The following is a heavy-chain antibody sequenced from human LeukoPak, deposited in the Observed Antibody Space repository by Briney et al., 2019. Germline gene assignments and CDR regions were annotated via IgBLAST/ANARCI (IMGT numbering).Heavy chain of an antibody. J-gene: IGHJ3*02. D-gene: IGHD3-22*01. CDR3: ARQGPYYYDSSGYYRRHDAFDI. CDR1: GGSISSYY. V-gene: IGHV4-59*08. CDR2: IYYSGST. Sequence: PSETLSLTCTVSGGSISSYYWSWIRQPPGKGLEWIGYIYYSGSTNYNPSLKSRVTMSVDTSKNQFSLKLSSVTAADTAVYYCARQGPYYYDSSGYYRRHDAFDIWGQGTMVTVSS.